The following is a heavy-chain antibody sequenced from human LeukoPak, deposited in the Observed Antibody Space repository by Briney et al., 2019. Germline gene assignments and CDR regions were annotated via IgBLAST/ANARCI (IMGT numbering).Heavy chain of an antibody. D-gene: IGHD3-22*01. CDR3: ARASYWMYYYDSSGYYPFDY. CDR1: GGTFSSYA. Sequence: GASVKVSCKASGGTFSSYAISWVRQAPGQGLEWMGGIIPIFGTANYAQKFQGRVTITADESTSTAYMELSSLRSEDTAVYYCARASYWMYYYDSSGYYPFDYWGQGTLVTVSS. CDR2: IIPIFGTA. V-gene: IGHV1-69*13. J-gene: IGHJ4*02.